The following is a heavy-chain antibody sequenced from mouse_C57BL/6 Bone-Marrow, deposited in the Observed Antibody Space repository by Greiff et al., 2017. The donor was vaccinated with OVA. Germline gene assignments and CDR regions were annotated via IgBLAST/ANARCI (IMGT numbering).Heavy chain of an antibody. Sequence: QVQLQQPGAELVKPGASVKVSCKASGYTFTSYWMHWVKQRPGQGLEWIGRIHPSDSDTNYNQKFKGKATLTVDKSYSTAYMQLSSLTSEDSAVYYCAIAGYYYGSWYFDVWGTGTTVTVSS. CDR3: AIAGYYYGSWYFDV. D-gene: IGHD1-1*01. CDR2: IHPSDSDT. CDR1: GYTFTSYW. V-gene: IGHV1-74*01. J-gene: IGHJ1*03.